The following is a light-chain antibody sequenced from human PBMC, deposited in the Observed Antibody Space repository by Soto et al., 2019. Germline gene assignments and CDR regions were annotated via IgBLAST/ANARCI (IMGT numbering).Light chain of an antibody. CDR2: LNSDGSH. V-gene: IGLV4-69*01. J-gene: IGLJ2*01. Sequence: QLVLTQSPSASASLGASVKLTCTLSSGHSTYAIAWHQQQPEKVPRYLMKLNSDGSHSKVDGIPDRFSGSSSGAERYLTILSLQSEDEADYYCQTWGTVLQLIFGGGTNLTVL. CDR3: QTWGTVLQLI. CDR1: SGHSTYA.